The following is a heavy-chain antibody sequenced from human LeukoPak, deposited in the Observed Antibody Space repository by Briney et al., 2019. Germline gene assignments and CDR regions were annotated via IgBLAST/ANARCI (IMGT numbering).Heavy chain of an antibody. Sequence: PSETLSLTCTVSGASISSSNYHWSWIRQPPGKGLEWIGSIYYSGSTYYNPSLKSRVTIYVDTSKNQFSLKVTSVTAADTAVYYCARRRVYFDYWGQGTLVTVSS. CDR1: GASISSSNYH. J-gene: IGHJ4*02. CDR2: IYYSGST. V-gene: IGHV4-39*01. CDR3: ARRRVYFDY.